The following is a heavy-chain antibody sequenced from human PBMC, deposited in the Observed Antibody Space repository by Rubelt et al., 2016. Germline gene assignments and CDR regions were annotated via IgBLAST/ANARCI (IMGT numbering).Heavy chain of an antibody. CDR1: GYTFTSYD. D-gene: IGHD2-21*02. CDR2: MNPNSGNT. V-gene: IGHV1-8*01. J-gene: IGHJ6*02. CDR3: LVVTTSLPYYYYGMDV. Sequence: VKVSCKASGYTFTSYDINWVRQATGQGLEWMGWMNPNSGNTGYAQKFQGRVTMTRNTSISTAYMELSSLRSEDTAVYYCLVVTTSLPYYYYGMDVWGQGTTVTVSS.